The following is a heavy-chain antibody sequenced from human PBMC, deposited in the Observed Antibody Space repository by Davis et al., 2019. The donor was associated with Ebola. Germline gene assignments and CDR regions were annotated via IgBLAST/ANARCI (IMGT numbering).Heavy chain of an antibody. J-gene: IGHJ4*02. CDR3: AALKGGSPRYSARDY. CDR2: IKQDGSEK. V-gene: IGHV3-7*03. CDR1: GFTFSSYW. D-gene: IGHD2-21*01. Sequence: GESLKISCAASGFTFSSYWMSWVRQAPGKGLEWVANIKQDGSEKYYVDSVKGRFTISRDNAKNSLYLQMNSLRSEDTAVYYCAALKGGSPRYSARDYWGQGTLVTVSS.